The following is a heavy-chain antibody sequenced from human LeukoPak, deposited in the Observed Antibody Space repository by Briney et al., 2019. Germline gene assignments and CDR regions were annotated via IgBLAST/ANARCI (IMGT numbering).Heavy chain of an antibody. CDR1: GYTFTGYY. J-gene: IGHJ6*03. Sequence: ASVKVSCKASGYTFTGYYMHWVRQAPGQGLEWMGWINPNSGGTNYAQKFQGRVTMTRDTSISTAYMELSRLRSDDTAVYYCARSLPAAPYYYYYYYMDVWGKGTTVTVSS. D-gene: IGHD2-2*01. V-gene: IGHV1-2*02. CDR3: ARSLPAAPYYYYYYYMDV. CDR2: INPNSGGT.